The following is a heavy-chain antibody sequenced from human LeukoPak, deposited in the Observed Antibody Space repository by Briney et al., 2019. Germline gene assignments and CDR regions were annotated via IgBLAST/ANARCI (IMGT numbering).Heavy chain of an antibody. CDR3: ARIRFPGYYYGMDV. CDR1: GGSFSGYY. J-gene: IGHJ6*02. D-gene: IGHD3-3*01. CDR2: INHSGST. Sequence: SETLSLTCAVYGGSFSGYYWSWIRQPPGKGLEWIGEINHSGSTNYNPSLNSRVTISVDTSKNQFSLKLSSVTAADTAVYYCARIRFPGYYYGMDVWGQGTTVTVSS. V-gene: IGHV4-34*01.